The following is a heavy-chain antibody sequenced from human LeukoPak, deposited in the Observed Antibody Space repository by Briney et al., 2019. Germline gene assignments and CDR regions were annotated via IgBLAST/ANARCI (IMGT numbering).Heavy chain of an antibody. CDR3: ARREPGQDTAMVRHRYGMDV. D-gene: IGHD5-18*01. CDR1: GFTFSSYG. Sequence: QPGGSLRLSCAASGFTFSSYGMHWVRQAPGKGLEWVAVIWYDGSNKYYADSVKGRFTISRDNSKNKLYLQMNSLRAEDTAVYYCARREPGQDTAMVRHRYGMDVWGQGTTVTVSS. V-gene: IGHV3-33*01. CDR2: IWYDGSNK. J-gene: IGHJ6*02.